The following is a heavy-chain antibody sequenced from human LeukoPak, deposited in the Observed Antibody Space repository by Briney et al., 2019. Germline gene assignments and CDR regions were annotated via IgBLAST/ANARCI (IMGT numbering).Heavy chain of an antibody. Sequence: GGSLRLSCAASGFTVSSYSMTWVRQAPGKGLEWVSSISSSISYIYYADSVKGRFTISRDNAKNSLYLQMNSLRAEDTAVYYCARDRLVIAVAMKFDHWGQGTLVTVSS. CDR1: GFTVSSYS. J-gene: IGHJ4*02. CDR2: ISSSISYI. D-gene: IGHD6-19*01. CDR3: ARDRLVIAVAMKFDH. V-gene: IGHV3-21*01.